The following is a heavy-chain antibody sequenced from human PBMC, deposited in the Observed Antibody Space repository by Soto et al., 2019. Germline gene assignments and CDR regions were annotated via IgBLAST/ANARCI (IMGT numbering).Heavy chain of an antibody. D-gene: IGHD6-19*01. CDR1: GFTFSSYS. J-gene: IGHJ4*02. Sequence: GGSLRLSCAASGFTFSSYSMNWVRQAPGKGLEWVSYISSSSSTIYYADSVKGRFTISRDNAKNSLYLQMNSLRDEDTAVYYCARASIAVAGNYTPTYYFDYWGQGTLVTVSS. CDR2: ISSSSSTI. V-gene: IGHV3-48*02. CDR3: ARASIAVAGNYTPTYYFDY.